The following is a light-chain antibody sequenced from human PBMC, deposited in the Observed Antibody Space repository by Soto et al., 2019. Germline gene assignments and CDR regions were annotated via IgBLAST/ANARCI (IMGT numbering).Light chain of an antibody. CDR3: GTVGV. CDR1: SSNIGNNY. V-gene: IGLV1-51*02. J-gene: IGLJ1*01. Sequence: QSVLTQPPSVSAAPGQKVTISCSGSSSNIGNNYVSWYQQLPGTAPKLLIYENIKRPSGIPDRFSGSKSGTSATLGITGLQTGDEADYYCGTVGVLGTGTKVTVL. CDR2: ENI.